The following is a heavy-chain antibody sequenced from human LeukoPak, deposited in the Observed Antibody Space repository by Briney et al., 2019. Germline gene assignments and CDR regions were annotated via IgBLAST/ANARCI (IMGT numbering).Heavy chain of an antibody. CDR2: ISYDGSNK. CDR3: AKVRTGHYFDY. J-gene: IGHJ4*02. D-gene: IGHD3/OR15-3a*01. CDR1: GFTFSSYA. V-gene: IGHV3-30-3*01. Sequence: GGSLRLSCAASGFTFSSYAMHWVRQAPGKGLEWVAVISYDGSNKYYADSVKGRFTISRDNSKNTLYLQMNSLRAEDTAIYCCAKVRTGHYFDYWGQGTLVTVSS.